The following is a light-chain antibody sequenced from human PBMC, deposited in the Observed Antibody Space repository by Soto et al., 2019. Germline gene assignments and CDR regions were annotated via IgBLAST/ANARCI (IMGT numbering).Light chain of an antibody. Sequence: DIPMTQSPSTLSASVGDRVTITCRASQSISSWLAWYQQKPGKAPKLLIYKASSLESGVPLRFSGSGSGTEFTLTISRLQPDYFATYYCQQYNSYPLTFGGGTKVEIK. V-gene: IGKV1-5*03. CDR2: KAS. J-gene: IGKJ4*01. CDR3: QQYNSYPLT. CDR1: QSISSW.